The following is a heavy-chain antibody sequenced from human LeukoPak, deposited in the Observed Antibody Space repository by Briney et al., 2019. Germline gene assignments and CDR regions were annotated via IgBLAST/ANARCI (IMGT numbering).Heavy chain of an antibody. Sequence: PSETLSLTCTVSGGSICSYYWSWIRQPAGKGLEWIGRIYTSGSTNYNPSLKSRVTMSVDTSKNQFSLKLSSVTAADTAVYYCASQGGYGTLAYCGGDCYPGAFDIWGQGTMVTVSS. CDR2: IYTSGST. CDR3: ASQGGYGTLAYCGGDCYPGAFDI. CDR1: GGSICSYY. V-gene: IGHV4-4*07. J-gene: IGHJ3*02. D-gene: IGHD2-21*02.